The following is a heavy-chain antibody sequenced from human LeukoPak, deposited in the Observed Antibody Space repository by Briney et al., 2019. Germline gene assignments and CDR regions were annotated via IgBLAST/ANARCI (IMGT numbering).Heavy chain of an antibody. D-gene: IGHD3-10*01. CDR2: MNPNSGNT. Sequence: ASVKVSCKASGYTFTTYDINWVRQATGQGLEWMGWMNPNSGNTGYAQKFQGRVTMTRNTSISTAYVELSSLRSEDAAVYYCARGPLIYGSGSYYDYWGQGTLVTVSS. CDR1: GYTFTTYD. V-gene: IGHV1-8*01. CDR3: ARGPLIYGSGSYYDY. J-gene: IGHJ4*02.